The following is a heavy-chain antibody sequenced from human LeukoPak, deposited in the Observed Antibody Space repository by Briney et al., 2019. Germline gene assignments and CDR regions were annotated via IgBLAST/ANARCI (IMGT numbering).Heavy chain of an antibody. D-gene: IGHD1-26*01. Sequence: GGSLRLSCAASGFTFSRYSMNWVRQAPGKGLEWVSAISGSGGSTYYADSVKGRFTISRDNSKNTLYLQMNSLRAEDTAVYYCAKDLRWELPHDYWGQGTLVTVSS. J-gene: IGHJ4*02. CDR3: AKDLRWELPHDY. CDR1: GFTFSRYS. CDR2: ISGSGGST. V-gene: IGHV3-23*01.